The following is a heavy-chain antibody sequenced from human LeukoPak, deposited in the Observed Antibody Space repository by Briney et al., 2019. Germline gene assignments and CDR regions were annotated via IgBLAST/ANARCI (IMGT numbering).Heavy chain of an antibody. CDR3: AREEGYYDTSGRYYYYYMDV. Sequence: SETLSLTCTVSGGSISSHYWSWIRQPPGKGLEWIGYIYYSGSTNYNPSLKGRVTISVDTSKNQFSLKLSSVTAADTAVYYCAREEGYYDTSGRYYYYYMDVRGKGTTVTVSS. J-gene: IGHJ6*03. CDR1: GGSISSHY. V-gene: IGHV4-59*11. CDR2: IYYSGST. D-gene: IGHD3-22*01.